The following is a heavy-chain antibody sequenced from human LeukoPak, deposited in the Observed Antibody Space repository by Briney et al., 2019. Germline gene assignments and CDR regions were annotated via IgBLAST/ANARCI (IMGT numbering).Heavy chain of an antibody. CDR2: ISGSGGST. J-gene: IGHJ6*02. V-gene: IGHV3-23*01. Sequence: GGSLRLSCAASGFTFSSYAMSWVRQAPGKGLEWVSAISGSGGSTYYADSVKGRFTISRDNSKNTLYLQMNSLRAEDTAVYYCTTGRAVVTPSYYYYGMDVWGQGTTVTVSS. D-gene: IGHD4-23*01. CDR3: TTGRAVVTPSYYYYGMDV. CDR1: GFTFSSYA.